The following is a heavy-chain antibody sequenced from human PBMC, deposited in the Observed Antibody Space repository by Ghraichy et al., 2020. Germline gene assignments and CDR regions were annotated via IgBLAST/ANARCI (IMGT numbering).Heavy chain of an antibody. J-gene: IGHJ5*02. V-gene: IGHV1-18*01. D-gene: IGHD3-10*01. CDR3: ARDLGIGASDP. Sequence: ASVKVSCKASGYTFTAYGINWVRQAPGQGLEWMGWVSSYNGNTNYEQRLQGRVTLTTDTSTSTVYMELRSLRYDDTAIYYCARDLGIGASDPWGQGTLVTVSS. CDR1: GYTFTAYG. CDR2: VSSYNGNT.